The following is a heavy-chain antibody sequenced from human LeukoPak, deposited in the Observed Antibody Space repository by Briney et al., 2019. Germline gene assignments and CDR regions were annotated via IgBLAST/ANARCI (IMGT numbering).Heavy chain of an antibody. V-gene: IGHV3-23*01. Sequence: GGSLRLSCAASGFTFSNYAMSWVRQAPGKGLEWVSAISGSGGSIYYADSVKGRFTISRDNSKNTLYLQMNSLRAEDTAVYYCAKNMVRGVEHGDAFDIWGQGTMVTVSS. CDR3: AKNMVRGVEHGDAFDI. CDR2: ISGSGGSI. CDR1: GFTFSNYA. J-gene: IGHJ3*02. D-gene: IGHD3-10*01.